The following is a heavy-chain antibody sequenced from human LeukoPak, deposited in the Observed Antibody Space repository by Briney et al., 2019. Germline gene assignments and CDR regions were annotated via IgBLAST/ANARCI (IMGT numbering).Heavy chain of an antibody. Sequence: GGSLRLSCAASGFTFSSYEMNWVRQAPGKGLEWVSYISSSGSTIYYADSVKSRFTIPRDNAKNSLYLQMNSLRAEDTAVYYCAREDGGNYFDYWGQGTLVTVSS. CDR3: AREDGGNYFDY. J-gene: IGHJ4*02. CDR1: GFTFSSYE. V-gene: IGHV3-48*03. D-gene: IGHD4-23*01. CDR2: ISSSGSTI.